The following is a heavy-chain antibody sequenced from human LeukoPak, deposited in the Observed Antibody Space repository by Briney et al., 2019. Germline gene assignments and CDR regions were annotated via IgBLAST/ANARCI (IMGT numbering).Heavy chain of an antibody. V-gene: IGHV3-33*08. D-gene: IGHD5-18*01. CDR3: ASSGYSYGYGVY. J-gene: IGHJ4*02. Sequence: GRSLRLSCAASGFTFSSYGMHWVRQAPGKGLEWVAIIWYDGSNKYYADSVKGRFTISRDNSKNTLYLQMNSLRADDTAVYYCASSGYSYGYGVYWGQGTLVTVSS. CDR2: IWYDGSNK. CDR1: GFTFSSYG.